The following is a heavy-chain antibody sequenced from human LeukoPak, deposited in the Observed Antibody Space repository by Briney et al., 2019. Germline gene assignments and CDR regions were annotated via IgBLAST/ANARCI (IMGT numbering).Heavy chain of an antibody. CDR1: GFTFSSFS. V-gene: IGHV3-48*01. D-gene: IGHD2-15*01. J-gene: IGHJ4*02. CDR3: ARDSRLVDAFGSFDY. CDR2: ISSSNRNI. Sequence: GGSLRLSCAASGFTFSSFSMTWVRQAPGKGLEWVSYISSSNRNIYYADSVKGRFTISRDNAKNSLFLQMNSLRAEDTAVYYCARDSRLVDAFGSFDYWGQGTLVTVSS.